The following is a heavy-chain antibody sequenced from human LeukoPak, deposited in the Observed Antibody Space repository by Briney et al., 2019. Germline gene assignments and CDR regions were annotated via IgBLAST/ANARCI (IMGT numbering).Heavy chain of an antibody. CDR1: GFTFSSFD. CDR3: ARGPPRGKYYYMDV. V-gene: IGHV3-13*01. D-gene: IGHD1-1*01. J-gene: IGHJ6*03. CDR2: IGTASDT. Sequence: EGSLRLSCAASGFTFSSFDVHWVRQPTGQGLEWVSTIGTASDTYYPGSVEGRFTLSRDNAKNSLYLQMNSLTAGDTAVYYCARGPPRGKYYYMDVWGKGTTVTVSS.